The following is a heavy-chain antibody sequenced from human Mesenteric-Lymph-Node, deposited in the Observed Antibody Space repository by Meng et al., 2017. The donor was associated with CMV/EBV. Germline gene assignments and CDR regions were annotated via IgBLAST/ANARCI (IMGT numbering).Heavy chain of an antibody. CDR3: ARGSSYDILTGYFDY. J-gene: IGHJ4*02. CDR1: GGSFSCYY. CDR2: INHSGST. D-gene: IGHD3-9*01. Sequence: QGQLHQWGAGLLKPSEPLAVTCAVYGGSFSCYYWNWIRQSPEKGLEWIGEINHSGSTTYNPSFTSRIIISVDTSTNQISLNMSSVTAADTAVYYCARGSSYDILTGYFDYWGQGALVTVSS. V-gene: IGHV4-34*01.